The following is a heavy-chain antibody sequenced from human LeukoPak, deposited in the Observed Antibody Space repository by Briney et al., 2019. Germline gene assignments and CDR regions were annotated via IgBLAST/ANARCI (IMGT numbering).Heavy chain of an antibody. J-gene: IGHJ4*02. V-gene: IGHV4-59*01. CDR1: GFTFSNYA. CDR2: IYFSGST. D-gene: IGHD4-17*01. CDR3: ARTYDYGDYVPFDY. Sequence: GSLRLSCAASGFTFSNYAMYWIRQPPGKGLEWIGHIYFSGSTNYNPSLKSRVTISIDTSKNQFSLKLSSVTAADTAVYYCARTYDYGDYVPFDYWGQGTLVTVSS.